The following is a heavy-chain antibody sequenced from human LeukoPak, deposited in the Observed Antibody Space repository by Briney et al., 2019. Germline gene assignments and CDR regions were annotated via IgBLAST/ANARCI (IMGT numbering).Heavy chain of an antibody. D-gene: IGHD3-10*01. V-gene: IGHV1-2*02. CDR1: GYTFTGYY. J-gene: IGHJ5*02. CDR3: ARGNGYYYGSGSYYNSYQYNWFDP. CDR2: INPNSGGT. Sequence: APVKVSCKASGYTFTGYYMHWVRQAPGQGLEWMGWINPNSGGTNYAQKFQGRVTMTRDTSISTAYMELSRLRSDDTAVYYCARGNGYYYGSGSYYNSYQYNWFDPWGQGTLVTVSS.